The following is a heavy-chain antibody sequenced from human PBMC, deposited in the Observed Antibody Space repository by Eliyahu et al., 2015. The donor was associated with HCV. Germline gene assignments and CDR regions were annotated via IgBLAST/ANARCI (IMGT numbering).Heavy chain of an antibody. D-gene: IGHD2-15*01. Sequence: EVQLLESGGGLVQPGGSLRLSCAASGFTFXSFAMXWXRRAPGKGLXWVSAISGSGGSTYYADXVKGRFTISRDNSKNTLYLQMNSLRAEDTAVYYCAKDRGDSPRDRLFVVVVAATVDYWGQGTLVTVSS. J-gene: IGHJ4*02. V-gene: IGHV3-23*01. CDR2: ISGSGGST. CDR3: AKDRGDSPRDRLFVVVVAATVDY. CDR1: GFTFXSFA.